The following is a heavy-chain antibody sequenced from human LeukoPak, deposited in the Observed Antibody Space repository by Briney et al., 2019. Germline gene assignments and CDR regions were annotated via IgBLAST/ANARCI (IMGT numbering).Heavy chain of an antibody. J-gene: IGHJ4*02. CDR1: GGSISSGSYY. V-gene: IGHV4-61*02. CDR2: IYTSGST. Sequence: PSETLSLTCTVSGGSISSGSYYWSWIRQPAGKGLEWIGRIYTSGSTDYNPSLKSRVTISVDTSKNQFSLKLGSVTAADTAVYYCARGTASSSSPLYYFDYWGQGTLVTVSS. CDR3: ARGTASSSSPLYYFDY. D-gene: IGHD6-6*01.